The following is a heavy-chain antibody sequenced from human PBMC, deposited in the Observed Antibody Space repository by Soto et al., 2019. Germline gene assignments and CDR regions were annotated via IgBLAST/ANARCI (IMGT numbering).Heavy chain of an antibody. CDR3: ARDLEFRDGNISHLDY. Sequence: ASVKVSCKASGGTFRNHVFNWVRQAPGQGLEWMGGIIPIIGTPNYAQKFQGRVTITADASTNTVYLEVSSLRSQDTAVYYCARDLEFRDGNISHLDYWGQGTLVTVPQ. CDR2: IIPIIGTP. J-gene: IGHJ4*02. CDR1: GGTFRNHV. D-gene: IGHD3-10*01. V-gene: IGHV1-69*13.